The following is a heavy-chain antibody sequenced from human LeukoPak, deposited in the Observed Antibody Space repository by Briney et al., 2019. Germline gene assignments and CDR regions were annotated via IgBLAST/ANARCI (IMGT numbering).Heavy chain of an antibody. CDR3: ARGRIAAAATGY. CDR1: GYTFTGYY. CDR2: INPNSGGT. D-gene: IGHD6-13*01. J-gene: IGHJ4*02. Sequence: ASVKVSCKASGYTFTGYYMHWVRQAPGQGLEWMGWINPNSGGTNYAQKFQGRVTMTRDTSISTAYMELSRLRPDDTAVYYCARGRIAAAATGYWGQGTLVTVSS. V-gene: IGHV1-2*02.